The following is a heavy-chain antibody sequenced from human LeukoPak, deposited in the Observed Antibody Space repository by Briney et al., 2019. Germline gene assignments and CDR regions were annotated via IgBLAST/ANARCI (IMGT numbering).Heavy chain of an antibody. J-gene: IGHJ6*02. CDR3: ARDSRVLRYFDWLFIDYGMDV. D-gene: IGHD3-9*01. Sequence: GGSLRLSCAVSGFTFSSYWMHWVRQAPGKGLVWVSRINSDGTSTTYADSVKGRFTISRDNSKNTLYLQMNSLRAEDTAVYYCARDSRVLRYFDWLFIDYGMDVWGQGTTVTVSS. V-gene: IGHV3-74*03. CDR1: GFTFSSYW. CDR2: INSDGTST.